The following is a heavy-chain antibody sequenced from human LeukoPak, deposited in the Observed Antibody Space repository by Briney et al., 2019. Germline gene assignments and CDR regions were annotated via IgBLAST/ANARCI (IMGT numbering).Heavy chain of an antibody. Sequence: GGSLRLSCAASGFTVSSNYMSWVRQAPGKGLEWVSVIYSGGSTYYADSVKGRFTISRDNSKNTLYLQMNSLRAEDTAVYYCAGNRLYYYGSGSYRYYYMDVWGKGTTVTISS. J-gene: IGHJ6*03. D-gene: IGHD3-10*01. CDR1: GFTVSSNY. CDR2: IYSGGST. V-gene: IGHV3-53*01. CDR3: AGNRLYYYGSGSYRYYYMDV.